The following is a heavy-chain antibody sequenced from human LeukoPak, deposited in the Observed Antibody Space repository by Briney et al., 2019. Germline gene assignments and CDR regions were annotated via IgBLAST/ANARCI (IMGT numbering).Heavy chain of an antibody. CDR3: ARGYYDFWSGYSDYYYMDV. V-gene: IGHV1-2*02. CDR2: INPNSGGT. CDR1: GYTFTGYY. D-gene: IGHD3-3*01. J-gene: IGHJ6*03. Sequence: ASVKVSRKASGYTFTGYYMHWVRQAPGQGLKWMGWINPNSGGTNYAQKFQGRVTMTRDTSISTAYMELSRLRSDDTAVYYCARGYYDFWSGYSDYYYMDVWGKGTTVTVSS.